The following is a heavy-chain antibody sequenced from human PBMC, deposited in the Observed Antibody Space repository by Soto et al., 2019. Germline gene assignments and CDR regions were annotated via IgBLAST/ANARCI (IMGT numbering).Heavy chain of an antibody. J-gene: IGHJ6*02. Sequence: WGSLRVSCAASGFTFSSYAMSWVRQAPGKGLEWVTAINGGSTTYYADSVEGRFTISRDNSKNTLYLQMNSLRAEDTAVYYCAKDKDWSGVYGMDVWGQGTTVTVSS. D-gene: IGHD3-3*01. CDR1: GFTFSSYA. CDR3: AKDKDWSGVYGMDV. CDR2: INGGSTT. V-gene: IGHV3-23*01.